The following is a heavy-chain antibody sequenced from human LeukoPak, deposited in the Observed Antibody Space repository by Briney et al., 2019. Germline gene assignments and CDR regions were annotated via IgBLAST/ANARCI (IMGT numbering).Heavy chain of an antibody. D-gene: IGHD3-16*01. CDR3: ARGKHIGASN. CDR1: GASVSLYY. J-gene: IGHJ4*02. V-gene: IGHV4-59*02. CDR2: IYKSDDS. Sequence: SETLSLTYSVSGASVSLYYWSWIRQPPGKGLEWIGYIYKSDDSNYTPSLKSRVTMAVDTSKNQFSLRLTSVTAADTAMYYCARGKHIGASNWGQGTLVTVSS.